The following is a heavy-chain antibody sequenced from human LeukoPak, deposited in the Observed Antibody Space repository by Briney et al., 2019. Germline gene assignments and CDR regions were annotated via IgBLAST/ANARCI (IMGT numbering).Heavy chain of an antibody. V-gene: IGHV4-39*07. CDR3: ARTCINCGHFDY. D-gene: IGHD2-21*01. Sequence: PSETLSLTCTVSGGSISSRRYYWGWIRQPPGKGLEWIGSIYYSGSTYYNPSLKSRVTISVDTSKNQFSLKLSSVTAADTAVYYCARTCINCGHFDYWGQGTLVTVSS. J-gene: IGHJ4*02. CDR2: IYYSGST. CDR1: GGSISSRRYY.